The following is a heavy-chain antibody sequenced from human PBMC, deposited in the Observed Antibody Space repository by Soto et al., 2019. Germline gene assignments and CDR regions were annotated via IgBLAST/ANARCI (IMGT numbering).Heavy chain of an antibody. CDR2: IYYSGST. V-gene: IGHV4-61*01. CDR3: AIGGEGGWYYFDY. Sequence: QVQLQESGPGLVKPSETLSLTCTVSGGSVSSGSYYWSWIRQPPGKGLEWIGYIYYSGSTNYNPSLKSRVTISVDTSKNQCSLKLSSVTAADTAVYYCAIGGEGGWYYFDYWGQGTLVTVSS. D-gene: IGHD6-19*01. J-gene: IGHJ4*02. CDR1: GGSVSSGSYY.